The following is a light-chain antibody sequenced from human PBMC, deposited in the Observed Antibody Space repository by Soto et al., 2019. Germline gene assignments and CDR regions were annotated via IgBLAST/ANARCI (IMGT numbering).Light chain of an antibody. J-gene: IGKJ1*01. CDR3: QQYNSYPT. CDR1: QSISSW. CDR2: KAS. Sequence: DIQMTLSPYTLSASVGDRVTITCRASQSISSWLAWYQQKPGKAPKLLIYKASSLESGVPSRFSGSGSGTEFTLTTSSLQPDDFATYYCQQYNSYPTFGQGTKVDIK. V-gene: IGKV1-5*03.